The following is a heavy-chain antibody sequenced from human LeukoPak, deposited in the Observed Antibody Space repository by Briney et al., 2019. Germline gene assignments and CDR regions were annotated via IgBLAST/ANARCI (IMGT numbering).Heavy chain of an antibody. CDR1: GGSVSSGSYY. V-gene: IGHV4-61*01. CDR3: AREDRYSSGIGGDY. J-gene: IGHJ4*02. Sequence: SETLSLTCTVSGGSVSSGSYYWSWIRQPPGKGVEWIGYIYYSGSTNYNPSLKSRVTISVDTSKNQFSLKLSSVTAADTAVYYCAREDRYSSGIGGDYWGQGTLVTVSS. D-gene: IGHD6-19*01. CDR2: IYYSGST.